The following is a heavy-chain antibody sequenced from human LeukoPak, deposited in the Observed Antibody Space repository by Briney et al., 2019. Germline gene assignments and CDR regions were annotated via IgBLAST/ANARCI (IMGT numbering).Heavy chain of an antibody. V-gene: IGHV1-69*05. J-gene: IGHJ4*02. CDR3: ARAPYYYDSSGYTYYFDY. CDR2: IIPIFGTA. CDR1: GGTFSSYA. Sequence: ASVTVSCKASGGTFSSYAISWVRQAPGQGLEWMGGIIPIFGTANYAQKFQGRVTITTDESTSTAYMELSNLRSEDTAVYYCARAPYYYDSSGYTYYFDYWGQGTLVTVSS. D-gene: IGHD3-22*01.